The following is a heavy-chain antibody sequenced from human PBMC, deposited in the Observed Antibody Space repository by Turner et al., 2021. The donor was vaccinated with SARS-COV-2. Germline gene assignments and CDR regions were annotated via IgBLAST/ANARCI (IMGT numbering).Heavy chain of an antibody. J-gene: IGHJ4*02. CDR2: IKPKTDGGAI. CDR3: TTEGLY. Sequence: EVQLVESGGGLVKPGGSRRLSCAASGFTFSKAWMSWVRQAPGKGLEWVGRIKPKTDGGAIDYAAPVKGRFTISRDDSKNTLSLGINSLKTADTAVYYCTTEGLYWGQGTLVTVSS. V-gene: IGHV3-15*01. CDR1: GFTFSKAW.